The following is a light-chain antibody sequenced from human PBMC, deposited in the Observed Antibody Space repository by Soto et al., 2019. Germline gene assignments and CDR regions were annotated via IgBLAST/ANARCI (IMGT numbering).Light chain of an antibody. CDR3: QQYYRYPWT. CDR2: SAS. J-gene: IGKJ1*01. CDR1: QSISNY. Sequence: DIPMSQSPSSLSAYVGDRDTITCRASQSISNYLGWYQQKPGKAPKSLIYSASTLQSGVSSKFSGSGSGTDFTLTITDMQPDDFATYYCQQYYRYPWTFGQGTKV. V-gene: IGKV1-16*02.